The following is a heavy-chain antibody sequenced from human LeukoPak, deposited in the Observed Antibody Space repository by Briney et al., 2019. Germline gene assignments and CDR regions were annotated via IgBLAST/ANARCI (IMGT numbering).Heavy chain of an antibody. D-gene: IGHD3-10*01. CDR1: GFTFSSYA. CDR3: ARDGVYGSGSD. J-gene: IGHJ4*02. Sequence: GGSLRLSCAASGFTFSSYAMSWVRQAPGKGLEWVSSISSSSSYIYYADSVKGRFTISRDNAKNSLYLQMNSLRAEDTAVYYCARDGVYGSGSDWGQGTLVTVSS. CDR2: ISSSSSYI. V-gene: IGHV3-21*01.